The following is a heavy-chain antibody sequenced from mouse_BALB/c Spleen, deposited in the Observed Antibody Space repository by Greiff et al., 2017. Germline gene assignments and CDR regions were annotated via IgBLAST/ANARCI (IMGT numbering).Heavy chain of an antibody. V-gene: IGHV5-17*02. CDR1: GFTFSSFG. CDR3: ARSSIYYDYDGAMDY. CDR2: ISSGSSTI. D-gene: IGHD2-4*01. J-gene: IGHJ4*01. Sequence: EVMLVESGGGLVQPGGSRKLSCAASGFTFSSFGMHWVRQAPEKGLEWVAYISSGSSTIYYADTVKGRFTISRDNPKNTLFLQMTSLRSEDTAMYYCARSSIYYDYDGAMDYWGQGTSVTVSS.